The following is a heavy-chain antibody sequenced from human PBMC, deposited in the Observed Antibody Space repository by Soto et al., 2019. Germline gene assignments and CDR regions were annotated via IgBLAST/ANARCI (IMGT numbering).Heavy chain of an antibody. CDR3: ARGIGGSGSYVFDY. CDR1: GGSISSSSYY. J-gene: IGHJ4*02. V-gene: IGHV4-39*01. D-gene: IGHD3-10*01. Sequence: ASETLSLTCTVSGGSISSSSYYWGWIRQPPGKGLEWIGSIYYSGSTYYNPSLKSRVTISVDTSKNQFSLKLTSVTAADTAVYYCARGIGGSGSYVFDYWGQGTLVTVSS. CDR2: IYYSGST.